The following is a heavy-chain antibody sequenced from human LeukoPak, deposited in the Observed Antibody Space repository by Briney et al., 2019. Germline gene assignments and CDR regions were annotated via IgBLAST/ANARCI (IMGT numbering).Heavy chain of an antibody. D-gene: IGHD3-9*01. J-gene: IGHJ4*02. CDR2: ISSSSSYM. Sequence: GGSLRLSCAASGFTFSTYAMSWVRQAPGKGLEWVSSISSSSSYMYYADSVKGRFTISRDNAKNSLYLQMDSLRAEDTAVYYCARAPFDIVTGYSGYFDYWGQGTLVTVSS. CDR3: ARAPFDIVTGYSGYFDY. CDR1: GFTFSTYA. V-gene: IGHV3-21*01.